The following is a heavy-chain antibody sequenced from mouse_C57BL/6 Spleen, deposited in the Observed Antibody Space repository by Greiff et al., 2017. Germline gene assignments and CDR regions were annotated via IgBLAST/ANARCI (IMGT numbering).Heavy chain of an antibody. Sequence: QVHVKQSGAELVRPGASVKLSCKASGYTFTDYYINWVKQRPGPGLEWIARIYPGSGNTYYNEKFKGKATLTAEKSSSTAYMQLSSLTSEDSAVXFCARNYYGSSYAWFAYWGQGTLVTVSA. J-gene: IGHJ3*01. D-gene: IGHD1-1*01. CDR3: ARNYYGSSYAWFAY. CDR1: GYTFTDYY. V-gene: IGHV1-76*01. CDR2: IYPGSGNT.